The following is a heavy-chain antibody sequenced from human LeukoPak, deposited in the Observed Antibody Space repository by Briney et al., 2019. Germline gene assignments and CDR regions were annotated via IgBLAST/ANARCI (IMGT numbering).Heavy chain of an antibody. Sequence: ASVKVSCKASGYTFTSYYMHWVRQAPGQGLEWMGIINPSGGSTSYAQKFQGRVTMTRDTSTSTVYMELSSLRSEDTAVHYCARDGGTNGGSYYVLDYWGQGTLVTVSS. J-gene: IGHJ4*02. CDR3: ARDGGTNGGSYYVLDY. V-gene: IGHV1-46*01. CDR1: GYTFTSYY. CDR2: INPSGGST. D-gene: IGHD1-26*01.